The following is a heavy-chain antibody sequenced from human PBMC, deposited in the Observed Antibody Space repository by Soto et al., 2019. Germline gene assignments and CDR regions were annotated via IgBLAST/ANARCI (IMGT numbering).Heavy chain of an antibody. D-gene: IGHD6-19*01. V-gene: IGHV3-48*02. CDR3: ARGDDSSGWYNYFDY. CDR2: ISSSSSTI. J-gene: IGHJ4*02. Sequence: EVQLVESGGGLVQPGGSLRLSCAASGFTFSTYTMNWVRQAPWKGLEWVSYISSSSSTIYYADSVKGRFTISRDNAKNSLYLQMNSLRDEDTAVYYCARGDDSSGWYNYFDYWGQGTLVTVSS. CDR1: GFTFSTYT.